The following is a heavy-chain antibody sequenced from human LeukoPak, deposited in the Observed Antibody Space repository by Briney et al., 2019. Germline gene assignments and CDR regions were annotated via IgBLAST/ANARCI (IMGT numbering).Heavy chain of an antibody. D-gene: IGHD3-22*01. Sequence: PSQTLSLTCTVSGGSISSGSYYWSWIRQPAGEGLEWIGRIYTSGSTNYNPSLKSRVTISVDTSKNHFSLELSSVTAADTAVYYCASQYYYDSSALLWGQGTLVIVSS. V-gene: IGHV4-61*02. CDR3: ASQYYYDSSALL. CDR2: IYTSGST. J-gene: IGHJ4*02. CDR1: GGSISSGSYY.